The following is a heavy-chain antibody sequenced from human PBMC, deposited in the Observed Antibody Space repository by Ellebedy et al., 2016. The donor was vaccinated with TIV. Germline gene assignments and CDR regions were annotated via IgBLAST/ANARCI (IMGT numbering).Heavy chain of an antibody. V-gene: IGHV6-1*01. J-gene: IGHJ4*02. D-gene: IGHD6-19*01. CDR1: GDSVSSNNAA. Sequence: SQTLSLTCAISGDSVSSNNAAWTWIRQSPSSGLEWLGRTYSRSMWYNDYAGSVKSRVTINADTSKNQFFLQLNSVTPEDTAVYYCARWLVRGGIDYWGQGTLVTVSS. CDR3: ARWLVRGGIDY. CDR2: TYSRSMWYN.